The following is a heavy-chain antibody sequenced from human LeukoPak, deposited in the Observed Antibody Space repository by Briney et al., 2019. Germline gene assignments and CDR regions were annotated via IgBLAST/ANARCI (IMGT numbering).Heavy chain of an antibody. V-gene: IGHV3-23*01. Sequence: GGSLRLSCAASGFTFSSYGMSWVRQAPGKGLEWVSAISGSDVSTYYADSVKGRFTISRDNSKNTLYLQMNSLRAEDTAVYYCAKYSHDSSGSYDYWGQGTLVTVSS. CDR2: ISGSDVST. J-gene: IGHJ4*02. CDR1: GFTFSSYG. D-gene: IGHD3-22*01. CDR3: AKYSHDSSGSYDY.